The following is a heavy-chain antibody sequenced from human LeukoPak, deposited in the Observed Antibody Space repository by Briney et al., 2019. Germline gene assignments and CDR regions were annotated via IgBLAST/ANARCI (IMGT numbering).Heavy chain of an antibody. CDR2: ISAYNGNT. CDR3: ARDWVGYYGSGSGGDWFDR. Sequence: ASLKVSCTASGYTFTSYGISWVRQAPGQGLEWMGWISAYNGNTNYAQKLQGRVTMTTDTSTSTAYMELRSLRSDDTAVYYCARDWVGYYGSGSGGDWFDRWGQGTLVSVSS. V-gene: IGHV1-18*01. D-gene: IGHD3-10*01. CDR1: GYTFTSYG. J-gene: IGHJ5*02.